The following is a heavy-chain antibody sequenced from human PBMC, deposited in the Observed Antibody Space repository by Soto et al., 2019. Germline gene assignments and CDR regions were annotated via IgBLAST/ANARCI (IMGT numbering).Heavy chain of an antibody. D-gene: IGHD4-17*01. CDR1: GFTADDYA. J-gene: IGHJ4*02. V-gene: IGHV3-9*02. CDR2: ISSNSDTI. Sequence: EVQLVESGGGLVQPGRSLRLSCVASGFTADDYAMHWVRQAPGKGLEWVSGISSNSDTIDYADSVKGRFTISRDNDKNSLFLQMNSLRPEDTALYYCAKDMKWGGMTTSHYFDSWGQGTLVTVSS. CDR3: AKDMKWGGMTTSHYFDS.